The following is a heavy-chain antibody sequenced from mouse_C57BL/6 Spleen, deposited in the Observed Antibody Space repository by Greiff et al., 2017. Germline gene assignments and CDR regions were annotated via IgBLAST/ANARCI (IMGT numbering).Heavy chain of an antibody. CDR1: GYTFTSYW. V-gene: IGHV1-50*01. CDR3: ARSWGRGDY. J-gene: IGHJ2*01. Sequence: QVQLQQPGAELVKPGASVKLSCKASGYTFTSYWMQWVKQRPGQGLEWIGEIDPSDSYTNYNQKFKGKATLTVDTSSITAYMQLSSLTSEDSAVYYCARSWGRGDYWGQGTTLTVSS. CDR2: IDPSDSYT.